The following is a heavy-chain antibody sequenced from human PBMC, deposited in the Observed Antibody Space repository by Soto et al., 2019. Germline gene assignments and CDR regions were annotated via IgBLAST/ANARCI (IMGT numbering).Heavy chain of an antibody. CDR2: IKPDESEK. CDR3: VRGGSNYAS. D-gene: IGHD4-4*01. V-gene: IGHV3-7*01. Sequence: EVHLVESGGGLVQPGGSLRLSCTASGFTFSDSWMTWVRQAPGKGLEWVARIKPDESEKKYADSVKGRFSISRDNAKNSMYLQMDILRGEDTAVYYCVRGGSNYASWGQGTLVTVSS. J-gene: IGHJ5*02. CDR1: GFTFSDSW.